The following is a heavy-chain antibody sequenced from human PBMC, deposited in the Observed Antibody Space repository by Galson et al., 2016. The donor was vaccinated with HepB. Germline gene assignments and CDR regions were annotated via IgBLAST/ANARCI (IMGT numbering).Heavy chain of an antibody. Sequence: ETLSLTCAVYGGSFSGYYWSWIRQPPGKGLEWIGEINHSGSTNYNPSLKSRVTISVDTSENQFSLTLSSVTAADTAVYYCARGDNPDYGDYASAYYYMDVWGKGTTVTVSS. D-gene: IGHD4-17*01. CDR1: GGSFSGYY. CDR3: ARGDNPDYGDYASAYYYMDV. J-gene: IGHJ6*03. V-gene: IGHV4-34*01. CDR2: INHSGST.